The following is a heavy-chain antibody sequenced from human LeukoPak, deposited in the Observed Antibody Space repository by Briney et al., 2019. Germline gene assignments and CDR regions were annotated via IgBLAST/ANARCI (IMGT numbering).Heavy chain of an antibody. CDR3: ARDSEKKQWLALYNWFDP. J-gene: IGHJ5*02. D-gene: IGHD6-19*01. CDR2: IYYSGST. Sequence: SETLSLTCTVSGGSISSYYWSWIRQPPGKGLEWIGYIYYSGSTNYNPSLKSRVTISVDTSKNQFSLKLSSVTAADTAVYYCARDSEKKQWLALYNWFDPWGQGTLVTVSS. V-gene: IGHV4-59*01. CDR1: GGSISSYY.